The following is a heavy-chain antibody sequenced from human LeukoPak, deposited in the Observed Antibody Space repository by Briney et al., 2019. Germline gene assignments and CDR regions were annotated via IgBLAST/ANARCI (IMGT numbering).Heavy chain of an antibody. CDR1: GASISSYY. CDR2: IYYSGNT. CDR3: ARVYGYNLYYFDY. V-gene: IGHV4-59*01. Sequence: SETLSLTCTVSGASISSYYWSWIRQPPGNGLEWIGYIYYSGNTNYNPSLKSRVAISVDTSKKQFSLKLSSVTAADTAVYYCARVYGYNLYYFDYWGQGTLVTVSS. J-gene: IGHJ4*02. D-gene: IGHD5-24*01.